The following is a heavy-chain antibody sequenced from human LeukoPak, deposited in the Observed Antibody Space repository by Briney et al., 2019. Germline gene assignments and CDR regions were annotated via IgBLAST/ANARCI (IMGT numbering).Heavy chain of an antibody. J-gene: IGHJ3*02. CDR2: IYSGGST. V-gene: IGHV3-66*01. CDR1: GLTVSSNY. CDR3: ARADYVWGSYWVRAFDI. Sequence: GGSLRLSCAASGLTVSSNYMSWVRQAPGKGLEWVSVIYSGGSTYYADSVKGRFTISRDNSKNTLYVQMNSLRDEDTAVYYCARADYVWGSYWVRAFDIWGQGTMVTVSS. D-gene: IGHD3-16*01.